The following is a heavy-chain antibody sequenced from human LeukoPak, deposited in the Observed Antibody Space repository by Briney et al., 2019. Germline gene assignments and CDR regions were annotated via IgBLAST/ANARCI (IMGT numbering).Heavy chain of an antibody. CDR1: GGSISSYY. V-gene: IGHV4-59*01. J-gene: IGHJ5*02. Sequence: PSETLSLTCTVSGGSISSYYWNWIRQPPGKGLEWIGYIYYSGSTDYNPSLKSRVTISVDTSKKQFSLKLSSVTAADTAVYYCARATGVGGGPVPGTNLFDPWGQGTLVTVSS. CDR3: ARATGVGGGPVPGTNLFDP. CDR2: IYYSGST. D-gene: IGHD6-19*01.